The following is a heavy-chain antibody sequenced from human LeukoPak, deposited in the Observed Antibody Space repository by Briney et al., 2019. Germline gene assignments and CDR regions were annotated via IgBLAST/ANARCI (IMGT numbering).Heavy chain of an antibody. CDR2: IYYSGST. J-gene: IGHJ4*02. Sequence: SETLSLTCTVSGGSISSSSYYWGWVRQPPGKGLEWIGSIYYSGSTYYNPSLKSRVTISVDTSKNQFSLKLSSVTAADTAVYYCVRDSGSYVDYWGQGTLVTVSS. CDR1: GGSISSSSYY. CDR3: VRDSGSYVDY. V-gene: IGHV4-39*01. D-gene: IGHD3-10*01.